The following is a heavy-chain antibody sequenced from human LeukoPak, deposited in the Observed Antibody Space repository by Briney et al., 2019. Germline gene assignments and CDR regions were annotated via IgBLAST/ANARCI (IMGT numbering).Heavy chain of an antibody. J-gene: IGHJ3*02. CDR3: ARHQYCSGGSCYVKDAFDI. D-gene: IGHD2-15*01. V-gene: IGHV4-61*02. Sequence: SQTLSLTCTVSGGSMNSGGDYWTWIRQPAGKELEWIGLIYTGGSTYYNPSLKSRVTISVDTSKNQFSLKLSSVTAADTAVYYCARHQYCSGGSCYVKDAFDIWGQGTMVTVSS. CDR2: IYTGGST. CDR1: GGSMNSGGDY.